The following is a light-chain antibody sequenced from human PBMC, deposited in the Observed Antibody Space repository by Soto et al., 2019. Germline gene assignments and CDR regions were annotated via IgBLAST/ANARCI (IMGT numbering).Light chain of an antibody. CDR3: QQYGSSPLT. CDR2: GAS. J-gene: IGKJ1*01. CDR1: QSVSSSY. Sequence: EIVLTQSPGTLSLSPGERATLSFRASQSVSSSYLAWYQQKPGQAPRLLFYGASSRATGIPHRFRGSGSGTDFTLTIRRLEPEDFAVYYCQQYGSSPLTFGQGTKVEIK. V-gene: IGKV3-20*01.